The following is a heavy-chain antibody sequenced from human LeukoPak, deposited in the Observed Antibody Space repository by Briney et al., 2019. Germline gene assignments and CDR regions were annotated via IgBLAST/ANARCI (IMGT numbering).Heavy chain of an antibody. Sequence: PSETLSLTCTVSGGSISSSSYYWGWIRQPPGKGLEWIGSIYYSGSTYYNPSLKSRVTISVDTSKNQFSLKLSSVTAADTAVYYCARGGRPYDSNCYFDYWGQGTLVTVSS. V-gene: IGHV4-39*07. CDR1: GGSISSSSYY. J-gene: IGHJ4*02. CDR3: ARGGRPYDSNCYFDY. CDR2: IYYSGST. D-gene: IGHD3-22*01.